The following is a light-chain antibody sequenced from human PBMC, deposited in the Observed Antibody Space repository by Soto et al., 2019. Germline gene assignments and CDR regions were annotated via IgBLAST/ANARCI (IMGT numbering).Light chain of an antibody. CDR3: IQPRDTPWT. Sequence: DSVMTQSPLSLPVTPGEPASISCRSSQSLLHTNGYYYLDGYLQKPGQSPQLLIYLGSNRASGVPVRLSSSGPGTDFTLKISRVEAEGVGVYYCIQPRDTPWTFGQGTKVEIK. CDR1: QSLLHTNGYYY. J-gene: IGKJ1*01. CDR2: LGS. V-gene: IGKV2-28*01.